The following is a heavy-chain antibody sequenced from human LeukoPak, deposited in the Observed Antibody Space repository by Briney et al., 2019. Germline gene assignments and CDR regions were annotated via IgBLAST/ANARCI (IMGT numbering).Heavy chain of an antibody. D-gene: IGHD6-13*01. J-gene: IGHJ4*02. CDR1: GGSISSYY. CDR3: ARDGTNPYSYSSPMGYFDY. Sequence: PSETLSLTCTVSGGSISSYYWSWIRQPPGKGLEWIGYIYYSGSTNYNPSLKSRVTISVDTSKNQFSLKLSSVTAADTAVYYCARDGTNPYSYSSPMGYFDYWGQGTLVTVSS. CDR2: IYYSGST. V-gene: IGHV4-59*01.